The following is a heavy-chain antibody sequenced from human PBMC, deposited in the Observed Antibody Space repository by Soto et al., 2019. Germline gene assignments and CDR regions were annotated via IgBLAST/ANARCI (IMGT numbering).Heavy chain of an antibody. V-gene: IGHV4-30-2*01. CDR3: ARDRYYYDSSGQLDGNAFDI. D-gene: IGHD3-22*01. CDR1: GVSISSGGYS. J-gene: IGHJ3*02. CDR2: IYHSGST. Sequence: SETLSLTCAVSGVSISSGGYSWSWIRQPPGKGLEWIGYIYHSGSTYYNPSLKSRVTISVDRSKNQFSLKLSSVTAEDTAVYYCARDRYYYDSSGQLDGNAFDIWGQGTMVT.